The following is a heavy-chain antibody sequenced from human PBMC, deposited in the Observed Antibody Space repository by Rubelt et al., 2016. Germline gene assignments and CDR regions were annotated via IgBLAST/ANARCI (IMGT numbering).Heavy chain of an antibody. D-gene: IGHD3-22*01. J-gene: IGHJ3*02. CDR2: IYYSGST. CDR1: GGSISSYY. V-gene: IGHV4-59*12. Sequence: QVQLQESGPGLVKPSETLSLTCTVSGGSISSYYWSWIRQPPGKGLEWIGYIYYSGSTNYNPSLKSRVTISVDTSKNQFSLKLSSVTAADTAVYYCARTTMILALDAFDIWGQGTMVTVSS. CDR3: ARTTMILALDAFDI.